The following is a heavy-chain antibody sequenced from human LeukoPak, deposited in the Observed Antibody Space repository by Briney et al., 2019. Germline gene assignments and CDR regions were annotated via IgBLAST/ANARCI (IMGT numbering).Heavy chain of an antibody. CDR1: GFTFSTYS. D-gene: IGHD3-10*01. J-gene: IGHJ4*02. Sequence: GGSLRLSCAASGFTFSTYSMNWVRQAPGKGLEWVALIWYDANNKYYADSVKGRFTISRDNSKNTLYLQMNSLRAEDTAVYYCATDQMYYYGSRSYSPFNHWGQGTLVTVSS. CDR2: IWYDANNK. V-gene: IGHV3-33*08. CDR3: ATDQMYYYGSRSYSPFNH.